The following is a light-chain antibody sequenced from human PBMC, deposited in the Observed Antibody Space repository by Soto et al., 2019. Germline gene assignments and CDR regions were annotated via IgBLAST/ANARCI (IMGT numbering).Light chain of an antibody. CDR3: TSWDDSLYHVV. CDR2: RNN. Sequence: QSVLTQPPSASGTPGQRVTFPCSGGRSNIGSNYVFWYQQFPGTAPKLLIYRNNQRPSGVPDRFSGSKSGTSASLAISGLRSEDEADYYCTSWDDSLYHVVFGGGTKLTVL. CDR1: RSNIGSNY. V-gene: IGLV1-47*01. J-gene: IGLJ2*01.